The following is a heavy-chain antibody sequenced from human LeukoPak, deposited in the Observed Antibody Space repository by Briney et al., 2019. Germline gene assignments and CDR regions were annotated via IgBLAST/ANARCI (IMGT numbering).Heavy chain of an antibody. CDR1: GFTFSKAW. J-gene: IGHJ5*02. V-gene: IGHV3-15*01. Sequence: GGSLRLSCAASGFTFSKAWMNWVRQASGKGLEWVGRIKSKADGETTDYAAPVKGRFTISRDDSKNTLYLQMNSLKTEDTAVYYCTTGRVVVVRNWFDPWGQGTLVTVSS. D-gene: IGHD2-15*01. CDR2: IKSKADGETT. CDR3: TTGRVVVVRNWFDP.